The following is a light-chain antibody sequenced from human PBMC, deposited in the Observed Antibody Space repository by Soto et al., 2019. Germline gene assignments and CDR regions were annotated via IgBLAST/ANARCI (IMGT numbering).Light chain of an antibody. J-gene: IGLJ2*01. V-gene: IGLV1-44*01. CDR3: AAWDDSLNAVV. CDR2: NNN. CDR1: TSNLGGNT. Sequence: QSVLTQPPSVSGTPGHKVSISCSGSTSNLGGNTVNWYQQLPGTAPKLLIYNNNHRPSAVPDRFSVSKSGTSASLAISDLRSEDDADFYCAAWDDSLNAVVFGGGTKLTVL.